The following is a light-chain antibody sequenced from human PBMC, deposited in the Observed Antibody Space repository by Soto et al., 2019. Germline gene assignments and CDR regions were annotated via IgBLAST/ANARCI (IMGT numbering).Light chain of an antibody. CDR3: QQYKSYNT. J-gene: IGKJ2*01. CDR2: DAS. CDR1: QSISSW. Sequence: DIQMTQSPSTLSASVGDRVTITCRASQSISSWLAWYQQKPGKAPKLLIYDASSLESGVPSRFSGSGSGTEFTLTISSLQPDDFATDYCQQYKSYNTFGQGTKLEIK. V-gene: IGKV1-5*01.